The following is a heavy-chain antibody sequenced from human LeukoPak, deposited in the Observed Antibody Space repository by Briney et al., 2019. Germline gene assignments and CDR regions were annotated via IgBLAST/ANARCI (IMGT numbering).Heavy chain of an antibody. CDR2: INWNGGST. D-gene: IGHD3-10*01. J-gene: IGHJ6*03. CDR3: ARGGSGSYWGYYYYYYYMDV. Sequence: PGGSLRLSCAAFGFTFDDYGMSWVRQAPGKGLEWVSGINWNGGSTGYADSVKGRFTISRDNAKNSLYLQMNSLRAEDTALYYCARGGSGSYWGYYYYYYYMDVWGKGTTVTVSS. V-gene: IGHV3-20*04. CDR1: GFTFDDYG.